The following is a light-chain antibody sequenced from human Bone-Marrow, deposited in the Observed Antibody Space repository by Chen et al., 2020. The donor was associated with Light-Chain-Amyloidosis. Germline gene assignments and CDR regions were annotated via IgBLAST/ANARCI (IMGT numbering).Light chain of an antibody. CDR1: QSVSSN. CDR3: QQYRSWPPTLT. V-gene: IGKV3D-15*01. CDR2: GAS. Sequence: EIVMSQSPATLSVSPGERATLSCRASQSVSSNLAWYQHKPGLTPRLLIHGASIQATGIPARFSCSGSGTEFTLTISSLQSEDFAVYYCQQYRSWPPTLTFGGGTKVEIK. J-gene: IGKJ4*01.